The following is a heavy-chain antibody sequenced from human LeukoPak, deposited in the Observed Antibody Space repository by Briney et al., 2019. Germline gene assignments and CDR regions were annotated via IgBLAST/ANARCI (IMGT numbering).Heavy chain of an antibody. CDR2: IYSGGNT. J-gene: IGHJ4*02. V-gene: IGHV3-53*01. Sequence: GGSLRLSCAASGFTVRTNYMSWVRQAPGKGLEWVSVIYSGGNTYYADSVKGRFTISRDDSKNTLYLQMNSLRAEDTAVYYCASPTYYYDSSGYLPLGYWGQGTLVTVSS. CDR1: GFTVRTNY. D-gene: IGHD3-22*01. CDR3: ASPTYYYDSSGYLPLGY.